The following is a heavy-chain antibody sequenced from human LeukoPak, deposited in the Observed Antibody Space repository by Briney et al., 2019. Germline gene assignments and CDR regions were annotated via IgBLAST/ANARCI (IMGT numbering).Heavy chain of an antibody. D-gene: IGHD4-17*01. Sequence: GASVKVSCKASGGTFSSYAISWVRQAPGQGLEWMGGIIPIFGTANYAQKFQGRVTITADESTSTAYMELGSLRSEDTAVYYCARVLDGDYVGFDYWGQGTLVTVSS. CDR2: IIPIFGTA. V-gene: IGHV1-69*13. J-gene: IGHJ4*02. CDR1: GGTFSSYA. CDR3: ARVLDGDYVGFDY.